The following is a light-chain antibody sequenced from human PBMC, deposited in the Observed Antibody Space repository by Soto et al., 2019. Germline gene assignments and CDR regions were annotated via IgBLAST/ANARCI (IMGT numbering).Light chain of an antibody. CDR2: GAS. CDR1: QSVSSN. V-gene: IGKV3-15*01. Sequence: EIVMTQSPATLSVSPGERATLSCRASQSVSSNLAWYQQKPGQAPRLLIYGASNRATGIPARFSGSGSGTEFTLTISRLQSEDFAVYYCQQYNNWLWTFGQGTKVEIK. CDR3: QQYNNWLWT. J-gene: IGKJ1*01.